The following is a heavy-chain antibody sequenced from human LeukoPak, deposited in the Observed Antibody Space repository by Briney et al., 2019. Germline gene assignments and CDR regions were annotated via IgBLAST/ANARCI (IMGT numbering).Heavy chain of an antibody. V-gene: IGHV3-23*01. CDR1: GFTFSSYA. J-gene: IGHJ6*02. Sequence: PGGSLRLSCAASGFTFSSYAMSWVRQAPGKGLEWVSAISGSGGSTYYADSVKGQFTISRDNSKNTLYLQMNSLRAEDTAVYYCATPGYSSSWSYYYGMDVWGQGTTVTVSS. D-gene: IGHD6-13*01. CDR3: ATPGYSSSWSYYYGMDV. CDR2: ISGSGGST.